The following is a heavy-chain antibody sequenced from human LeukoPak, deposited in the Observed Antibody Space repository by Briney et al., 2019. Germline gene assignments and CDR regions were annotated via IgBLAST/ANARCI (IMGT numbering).Heavy chain of an antibody. D-gene: IGHD3-22*01. J-gene: IGHJ4*02. Sequence: GGSLILSCAASGFTFSSYAMHWVGQAPGKGLEWVAVISYDGSNKYYADSVKGRFTISRDNSKNTLYLQMNSLRAEDTAVYYCARGFPYYYDSSGYVDYWGQGTLVTVSS. CDR1: GFTFSSYA. CDR2: ISYDGSNK. CDR3: ARGFPYYYDSSGYVDY. V-gene: IGHV3-30-3*01.